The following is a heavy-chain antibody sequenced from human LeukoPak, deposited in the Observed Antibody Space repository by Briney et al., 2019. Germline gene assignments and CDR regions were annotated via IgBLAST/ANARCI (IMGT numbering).Heavy chain of an antibody. D-gene: IGHD2-2*01. J-gene: IGHJ4*02. CDR2: ISGSGGTI. CDR1: GFSFSSYS. Sequence: GGSLRLSCVGSGFSFSSYSMNWVRQAPGKGLEWVSFISGSGGTIYYADSVKGRFTVSRDNAKNSLYLQMISLGAEDTAIYYCVRGSCSTTRCSQDYWGQGTLVTVSS. V-gene: IGHV3-48*01. CDR3: VRGSCSTTRCSQDY.